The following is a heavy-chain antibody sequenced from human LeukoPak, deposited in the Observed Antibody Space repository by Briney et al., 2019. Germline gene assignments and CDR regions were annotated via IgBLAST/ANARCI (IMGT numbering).Heavy chain of an antibody. CDR3: ARRRYYDGSGYLD. CDR1: GDFVRNSNYY. Sequence: SETLSLXCIVSGDFVRNSNYYWDWIRQSPGKGLEWIGSIYYSGRTYYNASLKTRVSMSVDTTKNHFSLKLTSVTAADTAVYYCARRRYYDGSGYLDWGQGTLVIVSS. J-gene: IGHJ1*01. D-gene: IGHD3-22*01. V-gene: IGHV4-39*01. CDR2: IYYSGRT.